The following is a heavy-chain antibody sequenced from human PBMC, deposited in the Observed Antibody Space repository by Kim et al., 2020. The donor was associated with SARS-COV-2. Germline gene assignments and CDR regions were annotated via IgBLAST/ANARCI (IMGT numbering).Heavy chain of an antibody. Sequence: SQTLSLTCAISGDSVSSNSAAWNWIRQSPSRGLEWLGRTYYRSKWYNDYAVSVKSRITINPDTSKNQFSLQLNSVTPEDTAVYYCARDRGSSSSYPHYYYGMDVWGQGTTVTVSS. J-gene: IGHJ6*02. CDR1: GDSVSSNSAA. CDR2: TYYRSKWYN. D-gene: IGHD6-13*01. V-gene: IGHV6-1*01. CDR3: ARDRGSSSSYPHYYYGMDV.